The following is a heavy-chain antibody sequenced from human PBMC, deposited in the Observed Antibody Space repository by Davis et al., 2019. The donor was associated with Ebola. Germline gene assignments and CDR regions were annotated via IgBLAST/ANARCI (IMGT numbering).Heavy chain of an antibody. Sequence: GESLKISCAASGFTFSSYTMNWVRQAPGKGLEWVSTISDRSEHTHYADSVKGRFTISRDDSKNTVFLHMNSLRAEDTAVYYCARAHELYFGGSYDVWGQGTLVTVSS. CDR1: GFTFSSYT. D-gene: IGHD4-23*01. CDR3: ARAHELYFGGSYDV. CDR2: ISDRSEHT. J-gene: IGHJ4*02. V-gene: IGHV3-23*01.